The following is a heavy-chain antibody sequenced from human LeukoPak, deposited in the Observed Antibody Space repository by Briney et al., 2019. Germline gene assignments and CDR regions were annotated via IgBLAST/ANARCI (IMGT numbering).Heavy chain of an antibody. Sequence: PGGSLRLSCAASGFTFSDYYMSWIRQAPGKGLEWVSYISSSGSTIYYADSVKGRFTISRDNAKNSLYLQMNSLRAEDTGVYYCASALDMTAVTAWGHGTLVTVSS. CDR1: GFTFSDYY. CDR2: ISSSGSTI. D-gene: IGHD4-17*01. V-gene: IGHV3-11*01. CDR3: ASALDMTAVTA. J-gene: IGHJ3*01.